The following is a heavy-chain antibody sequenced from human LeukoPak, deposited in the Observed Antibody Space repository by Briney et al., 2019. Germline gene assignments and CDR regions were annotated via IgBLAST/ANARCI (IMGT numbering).Heavy chain of an antibody. J-gene: IGHJ4*02. V-gene: IGHV3-53*01. CDR2: IYSGGST. Sequence: PGGSLRLSCAASGFTVSSNYVSWVRQAPGKGLEWVSVIYSGGSTYYADSVKGRFTISRDNSKNTLYLQMNSLRAEDTAVYYCASSFVSSSWYYWGQGTLVTVSS. CDR3: ASSFVSSSWYY. D-gene: IGHD6-13*01. CDR1: GFTVSSNY.